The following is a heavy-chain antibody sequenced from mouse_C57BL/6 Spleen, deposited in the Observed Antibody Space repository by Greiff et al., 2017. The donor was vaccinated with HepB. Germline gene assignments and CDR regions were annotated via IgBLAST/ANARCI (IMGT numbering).Heavy chain of an antibody. J-gene: IGHJ4*01. CDR2: IDPETGGT. CDR3: TREGYDVGYYAMDY. D-gene: IGHD2-2*01. Sequence: QVQLKESGAELVRPGASVTLSCKASGYTFTDYEMHWVKQTPVHGLEWIGAIDPETGGTAYNQKFKGKAILTADKSSSTAYMELRSLTSEDSAVYYCTREGYDVGYYAMDYWGQGTSVTVSS. CDR1: GYTFTDYE. V-gene: IGHV1-15*01.